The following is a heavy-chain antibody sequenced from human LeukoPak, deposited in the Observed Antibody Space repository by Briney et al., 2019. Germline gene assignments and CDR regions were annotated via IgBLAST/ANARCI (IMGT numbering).Heavy chain of an antibody. J-gene: IGHJ4*02. Sequence: GGSLRLSCAASGFTFSSYDMHWVRQATGKGLEWVSTIGTAGGTYYPGSVKGRFSISRENAKNSLYLQMNNLRAGDTAVYYCARGIPTLYGDDDVSYFDYWGQGTLVTVSS. CDR2: IGTAGGT. CDR1: GFTFSSYD. CDR3: ARGIPTLYGDDDVSYFDY. D-gene: IGHD2-21*02. V-gene: IGHV3-13*01.